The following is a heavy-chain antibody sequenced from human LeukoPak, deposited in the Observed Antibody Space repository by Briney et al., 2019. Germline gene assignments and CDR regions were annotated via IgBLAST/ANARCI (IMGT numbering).Heavy chain of an antibody. CDR1: GGSISSYY. V-gene: IGHV4-59*01. Sequence: SETLSLTCTVSGGSISSYYWSWIRQPPGKGLEWIGYIYYSGSTNYNTSLKSRVTISVDTSKNQFSLKLSSVTAADTAVYYCARVSYYDSSGYNWFDPWGQGTLVTVSS. CDR3: ARVSYYDSSGYNWFDP. CDR2: IYYSGST. D-gene: IGHD3-22*01. J-gene: IGHJ5*02.